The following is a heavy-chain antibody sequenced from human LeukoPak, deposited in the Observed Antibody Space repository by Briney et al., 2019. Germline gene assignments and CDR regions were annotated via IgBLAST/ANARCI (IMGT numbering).Heavy chain of an antibody. V-gene: IGHV4-39*01. CDR2: IYYSGST. Sequence: PSETLSLTCTVSGGSISSSSYYWGWIRQPPGKGLEWIGSIYYSGSTHYNPSLKSRVTISVDTSKNQFSLKLSSVTAADTAVYYCARWVTTVTTGFDYWGQGTLVTVSS. J-gene: IGHJ4*02. CDR3: ARWVTTVTTGFDY. D-gene: IGHD4-17*01. CDR1: GGSISSSSYY.